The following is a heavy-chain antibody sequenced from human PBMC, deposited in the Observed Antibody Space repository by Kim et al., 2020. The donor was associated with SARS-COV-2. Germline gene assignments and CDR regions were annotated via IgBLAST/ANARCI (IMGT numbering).Heavy chain of an antibody. J-gene: IGHJ4*02. CDR3: ARGGWTSVDY. D-gene: IGHD1-26*01. CDR1: GFTFSRYY. V-gene: IGHV3-7*01. Sequence: GGSLRLSCAASGFTFSRYYLSWVRQAPGKGLECVAKLNEDGSDKYYVDSVKGRFTISRDNAKNSLSLQMNSLRAEDTAVYYCARGGWTSVDYWCQVTLGT. CDR2: LNEDGSDK.